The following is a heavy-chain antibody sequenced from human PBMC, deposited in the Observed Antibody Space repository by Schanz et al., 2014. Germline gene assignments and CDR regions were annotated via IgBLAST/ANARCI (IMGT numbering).Heavy chain of an antibody. CDR3: AKDQGSYGSGSYSYFDY. V-gene: IGHV3-33*05. CDR1: GFAFNNYG. J-gene: IGHJ4*02. CDR2: ISFDGRNT. D-gene: IGHD3-10*01. Sequence: QVQLAESGGGVVQPGRSLRLSCAASGFAFNNYGMHWVRQAPGKGLEWVGFISFDGRNTGYAHSVKGRFTISRDNSKNTLYLQMNSLRAEDTAVYYCAKDQGSYGSGSYSYFDYWGQGTLATVSS.